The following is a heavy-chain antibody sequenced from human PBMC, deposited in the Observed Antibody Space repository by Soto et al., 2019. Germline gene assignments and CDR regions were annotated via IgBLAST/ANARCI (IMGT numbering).Heavy chain of an antibody. Sequence: QVQLVESGGGVVQPGRSLRLSCAASGFTFSSYGMHWVRQAPGKGLEWVAIISYDGSNKYYADSVKGRFTISRDNSKNTLYLQMNSLRAEDTAVYYCAKPGGTIFGVVTTPFDYWGQGTLVTVSS. V-gene: IGHV3-30*18. CDR1: GFTFSSYG. D-gene: IGHD3-3*01. CDR3: AKPGGTIFGVVTTPFDY. J-gene: IGHJ4*02. CDR2: ISYDGSNK.